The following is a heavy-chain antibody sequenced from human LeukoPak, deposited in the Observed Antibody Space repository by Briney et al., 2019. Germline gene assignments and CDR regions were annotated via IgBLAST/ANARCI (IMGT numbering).Heavy chain of an antibody. D-gene: IGHD4-17*01. J-gene: IGHJ2*01. CDR3: ARTTVTTGPYWYFDL. CDR2: ITIAGDT. V-gene: IGHV3-13*01. CDR1: GFTFSRYD. Sequence: GGSLRLSCAASGFTFSRYDMHWVRQAAGKGLEWVSAITIAGDTYYPGSVKGRFTTSRENAKNSLYLQMNSLRAGDTAVYYCARTTVTTGPYWYFDLWGRGTLVTVSS.